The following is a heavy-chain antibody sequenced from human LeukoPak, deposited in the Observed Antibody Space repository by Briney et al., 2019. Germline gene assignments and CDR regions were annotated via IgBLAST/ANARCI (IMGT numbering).Heavy chain of an antibody. CDR1: GYTFTGYY. D-gene: IGHD6-13*01. V-gene: IGHV1-2*02. J-gene: IGHJ4*02. CDR2: INPNSGGT. CDR3: ARERGGGIAAAAPDVDY. Sequence: ASVKVSCKASGYTFTGYYMHWVRQAPGQGLEWMGWINPNSGGTNYAQKFQGRVTMTRDTSISTAYMELSRLRSDDTAVYYCARERGGGIAAAAPDVDYWGQGTLVTVSS.